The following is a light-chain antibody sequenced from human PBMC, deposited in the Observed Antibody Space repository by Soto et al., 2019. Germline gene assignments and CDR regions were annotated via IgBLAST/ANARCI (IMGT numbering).Light chain of an antibody. J-gene: IGLJ2*01. CDR2: EVT. V-gene: IGLV2-14*01. CDR1: SSDIGAYNY. Sequence: QSALTQPASVSGSPGQSITISCTGTSSDIGAYNYVSWYQCHPGKVPKLIIYEVTTRPSGISSRFSGSKSGTTAFLRISRLQAEDEADYYCFSYTASGMIFGGGTKVTVL. CDR3: FSYTASGMI.